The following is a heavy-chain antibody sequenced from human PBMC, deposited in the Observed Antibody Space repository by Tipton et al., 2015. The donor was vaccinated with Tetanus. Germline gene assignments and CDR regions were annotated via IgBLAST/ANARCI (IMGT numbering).Heavy chain of an antibody. Sequence: TLSLTCTVSGDSISSSSYYWGWIRQPPGKGLEWIGSFYYGGSTYYNPSLKSRVTISVDTSKNQFSLKLRPVTAADTAVYYCATSGGGHCGAKCLINFFDPWGQGTLVTVSS. D-gene: IGHD2-15*01. CDR2: FYYGGST. J-gene: IGHJ5*02. V-gene: IGHV4-39*01. CDR3: ATSGGGHCGAKCLINFFDP. CDR1: GDSISSSSYY.